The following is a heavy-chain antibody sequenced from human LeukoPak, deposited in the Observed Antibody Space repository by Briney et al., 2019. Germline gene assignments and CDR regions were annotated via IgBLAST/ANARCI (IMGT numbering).Heavy chain of an antibody. D-gene: IGHD2-2*01. V-gene: IGHV1-46*01. CDR1: GYTFTSYY. Sequence: ASVKVSCKASGYTFTSYYTHWVRQAPGQGLEWMGIINPSGGSTSYAQKFQGRVTMTRDTSTSTVYMELSSLRSEDTAVYYCASEPAYNYYYMDVWGKGTTVTVSS. CDR2: INPSGGST. CDR3: ASEPAYNYYYMDV. J-gene: IGHJ6*03.